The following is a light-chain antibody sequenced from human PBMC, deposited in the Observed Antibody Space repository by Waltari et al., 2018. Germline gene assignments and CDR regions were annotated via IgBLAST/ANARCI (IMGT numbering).Light chain of an antibody. J-gene: IGLJ3*02. V-gene: IGLV4-69*01. CDR3: QTGGHGTWV. Sequence: QLVLTQSPSASASLGASVKLTCTLDSGHSSNIVAWLQQQPEKGPRYFMKINSDGRHSKGDEIPDRFSGSSSGAERCLTISSVQSEDEADYYCQTGGHGTWVFGGGTKLTVL. CDR2: INSDGRH. CDR1: SGHSSNI.